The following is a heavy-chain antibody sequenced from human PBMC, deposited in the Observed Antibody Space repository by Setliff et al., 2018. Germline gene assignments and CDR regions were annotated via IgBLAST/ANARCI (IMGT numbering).Heavy chain of an antibody. CDR2: VRFDGSYK. V-gene: IGHV3-30*02. Sequence: GESLKISCAASGFVFGTYGMHWVRQAPGKGLDWVASVRFDGSYKVYADSVKGRFTISRDNSENTLFLQMNSLRAEDTAVYYCARDGVFYAMDVWGQGTTVTVSS. CDR3: ARDGVFYAMDV. D-gene: IGHD2-2*01. J-gene: IGHJ6*02. CDR1: GFVFGTYG.